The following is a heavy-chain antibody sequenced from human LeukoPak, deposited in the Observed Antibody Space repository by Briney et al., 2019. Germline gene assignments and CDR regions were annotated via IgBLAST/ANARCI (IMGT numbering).Heavy chain of an antibody. D-gene: IGHD5-18*01. CDR1: GFTFSSYA. J-gene: IGHJ4*02. CDR2: ISVSGGTA. Sequence: GGSLRLSCAASGFTFSSYAMSWVRQAPGKGLEWVSAISVSGGTANYADSVKGRFTISRDNSKNTLYLQMNSLRAEDTAVYYCARDPLLLQLWGTFDYWGQGTLVTVSS. CDR3: ARDPLLLQLWGTFDY. V-gene: IGHV3-23*01.